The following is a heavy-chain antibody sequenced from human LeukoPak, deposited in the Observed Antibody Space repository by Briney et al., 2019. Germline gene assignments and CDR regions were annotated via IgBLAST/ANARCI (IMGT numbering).Heavy chain of an antibody. Sequence: SGTLSLTCTVSGGSISSYYWSWIRQPPGKGLEWIGYIYYSGSTNYNPSLKSRVTISVDTSKNQFSLKLSSVTAADTAVYYCARDQGIDSYYGMDVWGQGTTVTVSS. D-gene: IGHD6-13*01. CDR2: IYYSGST. V-gene: IGHV4-59*01. CDR3: ARDQGIDSYYGMDV. J-gene: IGHJ6*02. CDR1: GGSISSYY.